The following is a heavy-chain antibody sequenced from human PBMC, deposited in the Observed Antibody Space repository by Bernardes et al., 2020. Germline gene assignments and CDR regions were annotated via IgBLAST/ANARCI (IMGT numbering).Heavy chain of an antibody. J-gene: IGHJ5*02. CDR3: ARVGCSGGSCYISDP. CDR2: IWYDGSNK. V-gene: IGHV3-33*01. CDR1: GFTFSSYG. D-gene: IGHD2-15*01. Sequence: GGSLRLSCAASGFTFSSYGMHWVRQAPGKGLEWVAVIWYDGSNKYYADSVKGRFTISRDNSKNTLYLQMNSLRAEDTAVYYCARVGCSGGSCYISDPWGQGSVVKVSS.